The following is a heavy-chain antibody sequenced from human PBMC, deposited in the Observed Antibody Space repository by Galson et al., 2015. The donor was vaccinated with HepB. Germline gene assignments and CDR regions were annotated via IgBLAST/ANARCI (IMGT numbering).Heavy chain of an antibody. Sequence: SLRLSCAASGFTFSSYAMHWVRQAPGKGLEWVSLISWDGGSTYYADSVRGRFTISRDNSKNSLYLQMNSLRTEDTALYYCAKDAFSYSGTKADYYCGMDVWGQGTTVTVSS. V-gene: IGHV3-43*01. CDR2: ISWDGGST. J-gene: IGHJ6*02. CDR1: GFTFSSYA. CDR3: AKDAFSYSGTKADYYCGMDV. D-gene: IGHD5-12*01.